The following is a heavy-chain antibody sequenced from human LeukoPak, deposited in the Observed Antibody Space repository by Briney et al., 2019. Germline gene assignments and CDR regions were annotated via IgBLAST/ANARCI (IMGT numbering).Heavy chain of an antibody. CDR1: GFTFSSYG. D-gene: IGHD3-22*01. V-gene: IGHV3-30*03. J-gene: IGHJ5*02. CDR3: ARAYYYDSSGYYST. Sequence: PGGSLRLSCAASGFTFSSYGMHWVRQAPGKGLEWVAVISYDGSNKYYADSVKGRFTISRDNSKYTLYLQMNSLRAEDTAVYYCARAYYYDSSGYYSTWGQGTLVTVSS. CDR2: ISYDGSNK.